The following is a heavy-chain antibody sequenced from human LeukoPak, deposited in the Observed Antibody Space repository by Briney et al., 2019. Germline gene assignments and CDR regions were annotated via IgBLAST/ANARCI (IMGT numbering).Heavy chain of an antibody. Sequence: GASVKVSCKASGYTFTDNYFHWGRQPPGQGLGWMGGFIPIFGTANYAQKFQGRVTITADESTSTAYMELSSLRSEDTAVYYCARDLSTVKGYCMDVWGKGTTVTVSS. CDR1: GYTFTDNY. V-gene: IGHV1-69*13. CDR3: ARDLSTVKGYCMDV. CDR2: FIPIFGTA. J-gene: IGHJ6*03. D-gene: IGHD4-11*01.